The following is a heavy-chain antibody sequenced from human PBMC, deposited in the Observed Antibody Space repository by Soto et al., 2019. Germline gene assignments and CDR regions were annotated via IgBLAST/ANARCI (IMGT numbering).Heavy chain of an antibody. Sequence: PSETLSLTCTVSGGSISSSDYHWGWIRQPPGKGLEWIGSIYYSGSTYYNASLKSRVTISVDTSKNQFSLKLSSVTAADTAVYYCARLNVRSGYPPSQLGYWGQGTLVTVSS. V-gene: IGHV4-39*01. CDR3: ARLNVRSGYPPSQLGY. D-gene: IGHD3-22*01. CDR1: GGSISSSDYH. CDR2: IYYSGST. J-gene: IGHJ4*02.